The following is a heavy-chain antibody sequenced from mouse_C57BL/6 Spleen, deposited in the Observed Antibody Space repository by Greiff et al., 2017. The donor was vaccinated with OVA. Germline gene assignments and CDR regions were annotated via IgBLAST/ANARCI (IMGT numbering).Heavy chain of an antibody. CDR2: ISSGGSYT. D-gene: IGHD2-2*01. V-gene: IGHV5-6*01. CDR3: ARRGLRTCAY. Sequence: EVQGVESGGDLVKPGGSLKLSCAASGFTFSSYGMSWVRQTPDKRLEWVATISSGGSYTYYPDSVKGRFTISRDNAKNTLYLQMSSLKSEDTAMYYCARRGLRTCAYWGQGTLVTVSA. CDR1: GFTFSSYG. J-gene: IGHJ3*01.